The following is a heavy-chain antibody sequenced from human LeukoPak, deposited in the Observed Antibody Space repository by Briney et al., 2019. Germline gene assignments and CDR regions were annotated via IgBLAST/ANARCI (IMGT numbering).Heavy chain of an antibody. V-gene: IGHV4-4*07. D-gene: IGHD6-19*01. J-gene: IGHJ4*02. Sequence: ASETLSLTCTVAGGSISSYYWSWLRQPAGKGLEWIGRIYTSGSTNYNPSLKSRVTMSVDTSKNQFSLKLSSVTAADTAVYYCARIGSRYSSGRPNYFFDYWGQGTLVTVSS. CDR1: GGSISSYY. CDR2: IYTSGST. CDR3: ARIGSRYSSGRPNYFFDY.